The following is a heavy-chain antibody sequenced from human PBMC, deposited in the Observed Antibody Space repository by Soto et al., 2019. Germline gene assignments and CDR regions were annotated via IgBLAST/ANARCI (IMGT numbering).Heavy chain of an antibody. V-gene: IGHV4-34*01. Sequence: PSETLSLTCAVYGGSFSGYYWCWIRQPPGKGLEWIGEINHSGSTNYNPSLKSRVTISVDTSKNQFSLKLSSVTAADTAVYYCARGRYYYDSSGYYYDYYYYYGMDVWGQGTTVTVSS. J-gene: IGHJ6*02. D-gene: IGHD3-22*01. CDR1: GGSFSGYY. CDR3: ARGRYYYDSSGYYYDYYYYYGMDV. CDR2: INHSGST.